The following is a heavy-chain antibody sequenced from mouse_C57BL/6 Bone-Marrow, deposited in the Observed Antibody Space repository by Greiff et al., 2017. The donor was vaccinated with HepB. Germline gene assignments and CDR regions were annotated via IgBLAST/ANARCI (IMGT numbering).Heavy chain of an antibody. CDR1: GFTFSDFY. J-gene: IGHJ3*01. CDR3: ARDEGRGFAY. CDR2: SRNKANDYTT. V-gene: IGHV7-1*01. Sequence: EVKLMESGGGLVQSGRSLRLSCATSGFTFSDFYMEWVRQAPGKGLEWIAASRNKANDYTTEYSASVKGRFIVSRDTSQSILYLQMNALRAEDTAIYYCARDEGRGFAYWGQGTLVTVSA.